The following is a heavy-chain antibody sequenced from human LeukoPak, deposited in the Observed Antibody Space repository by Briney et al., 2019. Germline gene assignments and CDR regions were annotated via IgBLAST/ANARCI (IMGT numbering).Heavy chain of an antibody. CDR1: GGTFSSYA. Sequence: SVKVSCKASGGTFSSYAISWVRQAPGQGLEWMGGIIPIFGTVNYAQKFQGRVTITTDESTSTAYMELSSLRSEDTAVYYCARDRIKGWVVAATINWFDPWGQGPRSPSPQ. D-gene: IGHD2-15*01. CDR2: IIPIFGTV. CDR3: ARDRIKGWVVAATINWFDP. J-gene: IGHJ5*02. V-gene: IGHV1-69*05.